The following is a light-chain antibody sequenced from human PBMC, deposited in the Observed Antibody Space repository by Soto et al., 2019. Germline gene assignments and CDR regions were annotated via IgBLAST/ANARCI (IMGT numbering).Light chain of an antibody. V-gene: IGKV3-15*01. J-gene: IGKJ2*01. CDR1: QSVSSN. Sequence: EIVMTQSPATLSVSPGERATLSCRASQSVSSNLAWYQQKPGQAPRLLIYGTSTRATGIPDRFSGSGSGTEFTLTISSLQSEDFAVYYCQHYNDWPPKQYTCGQGTKLEIK. CDR2: GTS. CDR3: QHYNDWPPKQYT.